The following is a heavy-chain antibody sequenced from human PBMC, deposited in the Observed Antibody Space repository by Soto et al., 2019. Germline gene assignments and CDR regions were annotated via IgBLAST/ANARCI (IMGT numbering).Heavy chain of an antibody. J-gene: IGHJ6*02. CDR3: AKEVYYYGSGSYYSEYYYYYGMDV. V-gene: IGHV3-30*18. CDR2: ISYDGSNK. Sequence: GGSLRLSCAASGFTFSSYGMHWVRQAPGKGLEWVAVISYDGSNKYYADSVKGRFTISRDNSKNTLYLQMNSLRAEDTAVYYCAKEVYYYGSGSYYSEYYYYYGMDVWGQGTTVTVSS. CDR1: GFTFSSYG. D-gene: IGHD3-10*01.